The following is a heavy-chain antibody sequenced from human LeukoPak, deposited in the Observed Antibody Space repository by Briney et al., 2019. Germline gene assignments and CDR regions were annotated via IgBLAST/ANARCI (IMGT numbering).Heavy chain of an antibody. CDR1: GGSISSYY. D-gene: IGHD6-13*01. Sequence: SETLSLTCTVSGGSISSYYWSWIRQPPGKGLEWIGYIYYSGSTNYNPSLKSRVTISVDTSKNQFSLKLSSVTAADTAVYYCARDRRIAAAHTLWGQGTLVTVSS. V-gene: IGHV4-59*01. CDR3: ARDRRIAAAHTL. CDR2: IYYSGST. J-gene: IGHJ4*02.